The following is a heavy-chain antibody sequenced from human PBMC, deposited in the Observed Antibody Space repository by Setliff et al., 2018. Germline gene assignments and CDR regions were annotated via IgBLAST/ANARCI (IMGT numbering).Heavy chain of an antibody. Sequence: SETLSLTCAVSGYSINSGYYWGWIRQSPGKGLEWIGSIYRDGNTYYNPSLRSRVTISVDTSKNQFSLNLSSVTAADTALYYCARDGYGDDWNTFVDVYYYYMDVWGKGTTVTVSS. J-gene: IGHJ6*03. D-gene: IGHD5-18*01. V-gene: IGHV4-38-2*02. CDR1: GYSINSGYY. CDR2: IYRDGNT. CDR3: ARDGYGDDWNTFVDVYYYYMDV.